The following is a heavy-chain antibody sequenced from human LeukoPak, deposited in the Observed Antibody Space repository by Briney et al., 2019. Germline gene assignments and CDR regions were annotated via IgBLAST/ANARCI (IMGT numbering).Heavy chain of an antibody. J-gene: IGHJ2*01. CDR3: ARAAYSSTWYSRYFDL. V-gene: IGHV3-21*01. CDR1: GFTFSSYS. Sequence: GGSLRLSCAASGFTFSSYSMNWVRQAPGKGLEWVSSISTSSSYIYYADSVKGRFTITRDNAKNSLYLQMNSLRAEDTAVYYCARAAYSSTWYSRYFDLWGRGTLVTVSS. CDR2: ISTSSSYI. D-gene: IGHD6-13*01.